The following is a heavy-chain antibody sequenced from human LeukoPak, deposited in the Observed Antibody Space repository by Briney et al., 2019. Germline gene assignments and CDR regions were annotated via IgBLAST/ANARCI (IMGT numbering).Heavy chain of an antibody. Sequence: GASVTVSCKASGYTFTDYYMHWVRQAPGQGLEWMGRINPNSGGTNYAQKFQGRVTMTRDTSISTAYLELSRLRSDDTAVYYCAINSAAYCGGDCYSPYYFDYWGQGTLVTVSS. CDR3: AINSAAYCGGDCYSPYYFDY. CDR1: GYTFTDYY. V-gene: IGHV1-2*06. D-gene: IGHD2-21*02. J-gene: IGHJ4*02. CDR2: INPNSGGT.